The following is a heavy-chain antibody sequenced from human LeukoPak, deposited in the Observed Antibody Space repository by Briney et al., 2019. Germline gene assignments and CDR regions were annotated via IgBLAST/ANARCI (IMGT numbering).Heavy chain of an antibody. CDR2: ISGSGGST. V-gene: IGHV3-23*01. CDR1: GFTFSSYA. Sequence: GGSLRLSCAASGFTFSSYAMSWVRQAPGKGLEWVSAISGSGGSTYYADSVKGRFTISRDNSKNTLYLQMNSLRAEDTAVYYCAYEGYGDYAGSVDPCGQGTLVTVSS. J-gene: IGHJ5*02. D-gene: IGHD4-17*01. CDR3: AYEGYGDYAGSVDP.